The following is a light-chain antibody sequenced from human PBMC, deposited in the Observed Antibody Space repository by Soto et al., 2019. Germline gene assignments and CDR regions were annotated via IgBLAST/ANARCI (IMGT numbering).Light chain of an antibody. J-gene: IGKJ4*01. CDR2: GAS. CDR1: QSVSSG. CDR3: QQRSNWPLT. V-gene: IGKV3-11*01. Sequence: EIVMTQSPATLSVSPGERATLSCRASQSVSSGLSWYQQKPGQAPRLLIYGASNRAAGIPARFSGSGSGTDFTLTITNLGPEDFAVYYCQQRSNWPLTFGGGTKV.